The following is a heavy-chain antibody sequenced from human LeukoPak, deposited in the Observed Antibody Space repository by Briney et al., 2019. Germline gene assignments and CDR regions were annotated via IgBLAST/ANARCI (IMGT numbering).Heavy chain of an antibody. CDR1: GLTFSRND. Sequence: PGGSLRLSCVASGLTFSRNDMSWVRQAPGKGLEWVAVISSDGSNKYYEDSVKGRFTISRDSSKNTLYLQMNSLRADDTAIYYCAKDTSMVIDYWGQGTLVTVSS. D-gene: IGHD5-18*01. CDR2: ISSDGSNK. CDR3: AKDTSMVIDY. J-gene: IGHJ4*02. V-gene: IGHV3-30*18.